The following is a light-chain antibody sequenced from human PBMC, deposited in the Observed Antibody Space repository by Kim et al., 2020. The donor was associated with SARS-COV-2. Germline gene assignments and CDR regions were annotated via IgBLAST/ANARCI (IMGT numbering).Light chain of an antibody. CDR3: QQYGGSPLYT. CDR2: WTS. CDR1: QNIYPTS. Sequence: SPGERAPLSRRASQNIYPTSLAWYQQKPGQAPRLLIYWTSNRATGVPDRFSGSGSGTDFTLTVNRLEPEDFAVYYCQQYGGSPLYTFGQGTKLENK. V-gene: IGKV3-20*01. J-gene: IGKJ2*01.